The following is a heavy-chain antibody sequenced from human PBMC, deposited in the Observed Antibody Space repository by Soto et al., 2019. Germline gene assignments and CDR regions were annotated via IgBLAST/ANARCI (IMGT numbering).Heavy chain of an antibody. V-gene: IGHV3-30-3*01. J-gene: IGHJ4*02. CDR1: GFTFSSYA. Sequence: VGSLRLSCAASGFTFSSYAMHWVRQAPGKGLEWVAVISYDGSNKYYADSVKGRFTISRDNSKNTLYLQMNSLRAEDTAVYYCARDGMVRGVIIQNLDYWGQGTLVTVSS. CDR3: ARDGMVRGVIIQNLDY. D-gene: IGHD3-10*01. CDR2: ISYDGSNK.